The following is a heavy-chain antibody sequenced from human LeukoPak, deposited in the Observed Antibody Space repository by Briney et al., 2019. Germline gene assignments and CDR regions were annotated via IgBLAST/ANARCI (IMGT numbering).Heavy chain of an antibody. V-gene: IGHV4-34*01. CDR1: GGPFSGYY. Sequence: SETLSLTCAVYGGPFSGYYWSWIRQPPGKGLEWIGEINHSGSTNYNPSLKSRVTISVDTSKDQFSLKLSSVTAADTAVYYCARGRQTGDFWSGYYMEYFDYWGQGTLVTVSS. CDR3: ARGRQTGDFWSGYYMEYFDY. D-gene: IGHD3-3*01. CDR2: INHSGST. J-gene: IGHJ4*02.